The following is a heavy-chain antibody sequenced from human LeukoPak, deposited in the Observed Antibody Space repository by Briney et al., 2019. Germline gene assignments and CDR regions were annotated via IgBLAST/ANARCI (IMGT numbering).Heavy chain of an antibody. D-gene: IGHD3-9*01. J-gene: IGHJ5*02. CDR1: GGSISSYY. CDR3: ARELPYYDILTGYYNNWFDP. V-gene: IGHV4-59*01. Sequence: SETLSLTCTVSGGSISSYYWSWIRQPPGKGLEWIGYIYYSGSTNYNPPLKSRVTISVDTSKNQFSLKLSSVTAADTAVYYCARELPYYDILTGYYNNWFDPWGQGTLVTVSS. CDR2: IYYSGST.